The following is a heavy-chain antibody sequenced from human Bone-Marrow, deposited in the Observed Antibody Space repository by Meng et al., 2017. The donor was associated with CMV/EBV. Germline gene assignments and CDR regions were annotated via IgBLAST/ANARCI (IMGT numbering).Heavy chain of an antibody. CDR1: GFTVSSNY. V-gene: IGHV3-53*05. CDR2: IYSGGST. J-gene: IGHJ5*02. CDR3: ARDRVAVAGTRWFDP. Sequence: GGSLCLSCAASGFTVSSNYMSWVRQAPGKGLEWVSVIYSGGSTYYADSVKGRFTISRDNSKNPLYLQMNSLRAEDTAVYYCARDRVAVAGTRWFDPWGQGTLVTVSS. D-gene: IGHD6-19*01.